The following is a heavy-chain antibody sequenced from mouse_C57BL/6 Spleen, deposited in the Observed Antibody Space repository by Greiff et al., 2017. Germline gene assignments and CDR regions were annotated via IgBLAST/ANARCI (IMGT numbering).Heavy chain of an antibody. J-gene: IGHJ3*01. CDR1: GYTFTSYW. D-gene: IGHD1-1*01. CDR3: ARAYYYGSSDGWIAY. CDR2: IDPKSGGT. V-gene: IGHV1-72*01. Sequence: QVQLQQPGAELVKPGASVKLSCNASGYTFTSYWMHWVKQRPGRGLEWIGRIDPKSGGTNYNEKFKSKATLTVDKPSSTAYMQLSSLTSEDSAVYYCARAYYYGSSDGWIAYWGQGTMVTVSA.